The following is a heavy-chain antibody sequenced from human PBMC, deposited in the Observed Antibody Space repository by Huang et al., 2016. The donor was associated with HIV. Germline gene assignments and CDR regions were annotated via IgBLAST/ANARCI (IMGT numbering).Heavy chain of an antibody. CDR1: VYTFTSFG. CDR2: ISADNGGT. D-gene: IGHD2-2*01. J-gene: IGHJ3*02. CDR3: ARDSPLLGVVIVVVPTAPNAFDI. V-gene: IGHV1-18*01. Sequence: QVQLVQSGVELKKPVASLKVSCKASVYTFTSFGISWLRQAPGQGLGWMVTISADNGGTNYAQNVQGRVTMSTDTSKSTAYMELRSLRSDDTAVYYCARDSPLLGVVIVVVPTAPNAFDIWGQGTMVTVSS.